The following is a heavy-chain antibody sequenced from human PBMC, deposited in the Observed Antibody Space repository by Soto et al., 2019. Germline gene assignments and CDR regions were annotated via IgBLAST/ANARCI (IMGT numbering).Heavy chain of an antibody. Sequence: ATLSLTCAVSVGSICRCNWWRWVCQPQGKGLEWIGEIYHSGSTNYNPSLKSRVTISVDTSKNQFSLKLSSVTAADTAVYYCARETVATMLWDNWVDPWGQGTLVTVSS. CDR2: IYHSGST. CDR3: ARETVATMLWDNWVDP. CDR1: VGSICRCNW. J-gene: IGHJ5*02. V-gene: IGHV4-4*02. D-gene: IGHD5-12*01.